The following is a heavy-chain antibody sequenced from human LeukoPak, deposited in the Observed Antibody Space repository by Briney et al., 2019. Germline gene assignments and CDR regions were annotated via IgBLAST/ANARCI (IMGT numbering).Heavy chain of an antibody. Sequence: TGGSLRLSCAASGFTFSSYGMSWVRQAPGKGLEWVSAISGSGGSTYYADSVKGRFTISRDNSKNTLYLQMNSLRAEDTAVYYCAKDLGYSYGYVDYWGQGTLVTVSS. D-gene: IGHD5-18*01. CDR1: GFTFSSYG. CDR2: ISGSGGST. J-gene: IGHJ4*02. CDR3: AKDLGYSYGYVDY. V-gene: IGHV3-23*01.